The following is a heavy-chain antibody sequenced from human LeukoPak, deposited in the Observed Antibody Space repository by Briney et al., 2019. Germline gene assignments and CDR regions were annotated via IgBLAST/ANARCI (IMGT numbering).Heavy chain of an antibody. CDR1: GYTFTTYW. V-gene: IGHV5-51*01. Sequence: GESLKISCKGSGYTFTTYWIGWVRQMPGRGLEWMGFIYPADSHTTYSQSFQGQVTISADRSISTAYLQWSSLKASDTAMYYCARLYCSTTSCPGRGPYFDYWAKGTLVTVSS. J-gene: IGHJ4*02. CDR3: ARLYCSTTSCPGRGPYFDY. D-gene: IGHD2-2*01. CDR2: IYPADSHT.